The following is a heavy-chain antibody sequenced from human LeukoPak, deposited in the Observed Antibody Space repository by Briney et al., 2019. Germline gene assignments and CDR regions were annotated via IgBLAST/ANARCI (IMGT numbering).Heavy chain of an antibody. D-gene: IGHD6-19*01. CDR2: MNPNSGNT. V-gene: IGHV1-8*03. CDR1: GYTFTSYD. CDR3: AMNPRQPWLVDHYYMDV. Sequence: ASVKVSCKASGYTFTSYDINWVRQATGQGLEWMGWMNPNSGNTGYAQKVQGRVTITRNTSISTAYMGMSRMRYGDRGVDDCAMNPRQPWLVDHYYMDVWGKGTPVTVSS. J-gene: IGHJ6*03.